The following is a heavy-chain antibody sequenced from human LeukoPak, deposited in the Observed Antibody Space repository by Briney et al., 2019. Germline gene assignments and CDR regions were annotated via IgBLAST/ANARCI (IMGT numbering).Heavy chain of an antibody. CDR1: GYTFTNYY. D-gene: IGHD3-10*01. CDR2: INPSGGST. J-gene: IGHJ4*02. CDR3: ARVRVGSGSYYNIPDY. V-gene: IGHV1-46*01. Sequence: ASVKVSCKASGYTFTNYYMHWVRQAPGQGLEWMGMINPSGGSTSYPQKFQGRFTMTRDTSTSTVQMELNRLRSEDTAVYYCARVRVGSGSYYNIPDYWGQGTLVTVSS.